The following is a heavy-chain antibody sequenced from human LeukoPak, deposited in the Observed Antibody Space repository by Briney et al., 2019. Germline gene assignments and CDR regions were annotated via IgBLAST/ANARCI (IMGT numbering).Heavy chain of an antibody. V-gene: IGHV3-7*01. Sequence: GGSLRLSCAAYGFTFSSYWMSWVRQAPGKGLEWVANIRQDGSEKFYVDSVKGRFTISRDNAKNLLYLQMNSLGAEDTAVYYCVRDLPYYYDNSGFYYWGQGTLVTVSS. CDR1: GFTFSSYW. J-gene: IGHJ4*02. CDR3: VRDLPYYYDNSGFYY. CDR2: IRQDGSEK. D-gene: IGHD3-22*01.